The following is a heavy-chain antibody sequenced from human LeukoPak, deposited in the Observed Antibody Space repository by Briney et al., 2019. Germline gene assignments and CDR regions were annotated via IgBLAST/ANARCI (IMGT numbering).Heavy chain of an antibody. D-gene: IGHD3-22*01. CDR2: IYYSGST. Sequence: SETLSLTCTVSGGSISSYYWSWIRQPPGKGLEWIGYIYYSGSTNYNPSLKSRVTISVDTSKNQFSLKLSSVTAADTAVYYCARGPRVYYYDSSGYDPYFDYWGQGTLVTVSS. CDR3: ARGPRVYYYDSSGYDPYFDY. V-gene: IGHV4-59*12. J-gene: IGHJ4*02. CDR1: GGSISSYY.